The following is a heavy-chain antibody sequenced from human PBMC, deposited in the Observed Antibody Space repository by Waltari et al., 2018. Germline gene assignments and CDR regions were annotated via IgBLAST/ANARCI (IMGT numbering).Heavy chain of an antibody. CDR1: GDSVSSNSAV. CDR2: TYYRSKWVY. J-gene: IGHJ4*02. CDR3: TGGRERFDY. V-gene: IGHV6-1*01. Sequence: QVQLQQSGPGLVKPSQTLSLTCAISGDSVSSNSAVWNWIRQSPSRGLEWLGKTYYRSKWVYDYAVSVKSRITINPDTSKNQFSLQLNSVTPEDTAIYYCTGGRERFDYWGQGTLVTVSS.